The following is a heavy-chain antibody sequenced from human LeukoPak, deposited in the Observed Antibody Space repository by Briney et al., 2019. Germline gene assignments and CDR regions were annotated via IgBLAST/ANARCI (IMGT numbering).Heavy chain of an antibody. CDR2: ISGDGGST. CDR1: GFTFDDYA. V-gene: IGHV3-43*02. CDR3: AKDISDYYGSGGLDI. D-gene: IGHD3-10*01. Sequence: PGGSLRLSCAASGFTFDDYAMHWVRQAPGKGLEGVSLISGDGGSTYYADSVKGRFTISRDNSKNSLYLQMNSLRTEDTALYYCAKDISDYYGSGGLDIWGQGTMVTVSS. J-gene: IGHJ3*02.